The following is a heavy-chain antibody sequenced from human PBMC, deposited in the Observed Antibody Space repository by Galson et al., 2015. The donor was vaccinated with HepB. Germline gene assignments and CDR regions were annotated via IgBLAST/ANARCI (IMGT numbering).Heavy chain of an antibody. CDR1: GYSFSNFW. D-gene: IGHD3-16*01. J-gene: IGHJ6*02. CDR3: ARGVGGQRGGMDV. CDR2: ICPGDSDT. V-gene: IGHV5-51*01. Sequence: QSGAEVKKPGESLKISCKGSGYSFSNFWIGWVRQMPGKGLEWMGIICPGDSDTRYSPSFQGQVSISADKSISTAFLQWSSLKGSDTAVYYCARGVGGQRGGMDVWGQGTTVIVSS.